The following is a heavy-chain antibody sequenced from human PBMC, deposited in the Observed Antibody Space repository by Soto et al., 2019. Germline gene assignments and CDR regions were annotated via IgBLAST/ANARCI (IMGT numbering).Heavy chain of an antibody. D-gene: IGHD3-3*01. CDR1: GVTFSSFA. J-gene: IGHJ4*02. Sequence: GSLRLCCVASGVTFSSFAMTCVRQAPGEGLEWVSTISVSGGSTYYADSVKGRLTISRDNSKNTLSLHINSLRAEDTAVYHCAKAENYDFWSGLHFDYWGQGTLVTVSS. CDR3: AKAENYDFWSGLHFDY. V-gene: IGHV3-23*01. CDR2: ISVSGGST.